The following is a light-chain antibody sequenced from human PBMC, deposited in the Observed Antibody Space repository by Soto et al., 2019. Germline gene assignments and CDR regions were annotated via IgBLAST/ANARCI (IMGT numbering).Light chain of an antibody. Sequence: QSALTQPASVSGSPGQTITISCTGTSSDIGGYNYVSWYQQHPGKAPKLIIYEVTNRPSGVSHRFSGSKSGNTAFLTISGLQAEGETDYHCSSYRTSNTYVFGTGTKVTVL. CDR2: EVT. CDR3: SSYRTSNTYV. V-gene: IGLV2-14*01. J-gene: IGLJ1*01. CDR1: SSDIGGYNY.